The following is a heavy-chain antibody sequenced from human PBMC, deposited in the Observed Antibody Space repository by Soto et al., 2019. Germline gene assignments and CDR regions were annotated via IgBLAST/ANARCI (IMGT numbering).Heavy chain of an antibody. CDR2: IIPIFGTA. Sequence: QVQLVQSGAEVKKPGSSVKVSCKASGGTFSSYAISWVRQAPGQGLEWMGGIIPIFGTANYAQKFQGRVTSTADESRSTAYMELSSLRSEDTAVYYCARVYPGRGAAARPGVYYFDYWGQGTLVTVSS. CDR3: ARVYPGRGAAARPGVYYFDY. V-gene: IGHV1-69*01. J-gene: IGHJ4*02. D-gene: IGHD6-13*01. CDR1: GGTFSSYA.